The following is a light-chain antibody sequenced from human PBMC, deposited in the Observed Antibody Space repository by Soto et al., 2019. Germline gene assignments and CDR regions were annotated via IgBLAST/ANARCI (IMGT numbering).Light chain of an antibody. CDR1: QSVNSN. J-gene: IGKJ1*01. Sequence: EIVMTQSPATLSVSPGERATLSCRASQSVNSNLAWYQQKPGRAPRLLIYGASTRATGIPARFSGSGSGTEFTLTISSLQSEDSAVYHCQQYNNWPLTFGQGTKVEIK. CDR3: QQYNNWPLT. CDR2: GAS. V-gene: IGKV3-15*01.